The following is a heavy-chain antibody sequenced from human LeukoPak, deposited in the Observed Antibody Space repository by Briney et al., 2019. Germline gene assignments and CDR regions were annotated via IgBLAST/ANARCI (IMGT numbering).Heavy chain of an antibody. Sequence: PGGSLRLSCAASGFTFSSYAMSWVRQAPGKGLEWVSATSGSGGSTYYADSVKGRFTISRDNSKNTLYLQMNSLRAEDTAVYYCANKEGLAAKPATLYFNNWFDPWGQGTLVTVSS. CDR2: TSGSGGST. D-gene: IGHD6-13*01. CDR3: ANKEGLAAKPATLYFNNWFDP. V-gene: IGHV3-23*01. CDR1: GFTFSSYA. J-gene: IGHJ5*02.